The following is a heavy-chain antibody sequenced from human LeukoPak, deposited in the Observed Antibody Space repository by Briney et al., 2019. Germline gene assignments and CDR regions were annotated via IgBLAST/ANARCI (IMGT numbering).Heavy chain of an antibody. V-gene: IGHV3-33*01. CDR1: GFTFSSYG. Sequence: GRSLRLSCAASGFTFSSYGMHWVRQAPGKGLEWVAVIWYDGSNKYYADSVKGRFTISRDNSKNTLYLQMNSLRAEDKAVYYCARDRPDDYVWGSYRYIGYWGQGTLVTVSS. CDR2: IWYDGSNK. J-gene: IGHJ4*02. CDR3: ARDRPDDYVWGSYRYIGY. D-gene: IGHD3-16*02.